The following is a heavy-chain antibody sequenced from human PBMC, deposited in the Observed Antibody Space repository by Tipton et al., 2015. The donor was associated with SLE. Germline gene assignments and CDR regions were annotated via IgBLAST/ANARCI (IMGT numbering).Heavy chain of an antibody. CDR1: GGSVRSSS. V-gene: IGHV4-59*02. CDR2: IHHSGTT. Sequence: TLSLICSVSGGSVRSSSWSWIRQPPGKGLEWIGYIHHSGTTNYNPSLQSRVTISRDPSKNHFSLKLTSATAADTAVYYCARDQVGVGDLDSWGQGTLVTVSS. J-gene: IGHJ5*01. D-gene: IGHD3-16*01. CDR3: ARDQVGVGDLDS.